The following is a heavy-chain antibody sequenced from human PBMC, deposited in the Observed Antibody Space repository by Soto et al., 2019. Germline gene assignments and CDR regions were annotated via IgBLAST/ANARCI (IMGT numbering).Heavy chain of an antibody. V-gene: IGHV1-69*01. D-gene: IGHD6-19*01. J-gene: IGHJ5*02. CDR1: GGTFSSYA. CDR2: IIPILGTA. Sequence: QVQLVQSGAEVKKPGSSVKVSCKASGGTFSSYAVSWERQAPGQGLEWMGGIIPILGTANYAQKFQGRFTITADESTTTGYMELSSLRSEDTAVYFCARRAVAGILLGWFDPWAQGTLVTVSS. CDR3: ARRAVAGILLGWFDP.